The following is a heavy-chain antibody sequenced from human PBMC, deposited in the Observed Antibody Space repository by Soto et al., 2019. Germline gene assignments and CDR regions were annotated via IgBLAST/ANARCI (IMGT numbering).Heavy chain of an antibody. J-gene: IGHJ6*02. CDR2: IYYSGST. V-gene: IGHV4-59*01. CDR1: GGSISSYY. CDR3: ASGGGNYDFWSGYLVGAGYYYCMDV. D-gene: IGHD3-3*01. Sequence: ASETLSLTCTVSGGSISSYYWSWIRQPPGKGLEWIGYIYYSGSTNYNPSLKSRVTISVDTSKNQFSLKLSSVTAADTAVYYCASGGGNYDFWSGYLVGAGYYYCMDVWGQGTTVTVSS.